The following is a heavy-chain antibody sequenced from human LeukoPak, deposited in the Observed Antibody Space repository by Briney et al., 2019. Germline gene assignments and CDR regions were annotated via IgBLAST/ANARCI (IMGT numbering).Heavy chain of an antibody. CDR2: ISGSGGST. V-gene: IGHV3-23*01. D-gene: IGHD3-10*01. CDR3: AKAPSKQYYYGSGSHPRYWYGMDV. CDR1: GFTFSSYS. Sequence: GGSLRLSCAASGFTFSSYSMNWVRQAPGKGLEWVSAISGSGGSTYYADSVKGRFTISRDNSKNTLYLQMNSLRAEDTAVYYCAKAPSKQYYYGSGSHPRYWYGMDVWGQGTTVTVSS. J-gene: IGHJ6*02.